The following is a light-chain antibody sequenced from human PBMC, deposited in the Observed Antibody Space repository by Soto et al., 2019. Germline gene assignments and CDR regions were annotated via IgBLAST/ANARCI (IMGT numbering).Light chain of an antibody. V-gene: IGKV1-6*01. CDR3: LQDYVYPWT. J-gene: IGKJ1*01. Sequence: AIQVTQSPSSLSASVGDRVTISCWASQGIGNDLGWYQQKPGKAPKLLIYEASTLQTGVASRFSGGGSGTDFTLTISSLQPEDFATYYCLQDYVYPWTFGQGTKVEVK. CDR2: EAS. CDR1: QGIGND.